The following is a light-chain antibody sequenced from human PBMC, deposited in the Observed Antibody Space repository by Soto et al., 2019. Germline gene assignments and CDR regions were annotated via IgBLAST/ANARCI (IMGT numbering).Light chain of an antibody. J-gene: IGKJ5*01. Sequence: EIVMTQSPATLSVSPGEGATLSCRASQSISSNLAWYQQKPGQAPRLLIYGASNRATGIPARFSGSGSGTEFTLTISSLQSEDFAVYYCQQYKNWPPITFGQGTRLEIK. CDR3: QQYKNWPPIT. CDR1: QSISSN. V-gene: IGKV3-15*01. CDR2: GAS.